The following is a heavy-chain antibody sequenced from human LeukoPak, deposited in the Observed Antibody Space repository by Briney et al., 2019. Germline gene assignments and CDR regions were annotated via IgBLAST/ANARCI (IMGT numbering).Heavy chain of an antibody. D-gene: IGHD6-13*01. J-gene: IGHJ4*02. Sequence: ASVKVSCEASGYTFTGHYIHWVRQAPGQGLEWMGWINPNSGGTNYAQKFQGRVTMTRDTSISTACMELSRLRSDDTAVYYCARDSGSWTNYLDYWGQETLVTVSS. CDR2: INPNSGGT. CDR1: GYTFTGHY. V-gene: IGHV1-2*02. CDR3: ARDSGSWTNYLDY.